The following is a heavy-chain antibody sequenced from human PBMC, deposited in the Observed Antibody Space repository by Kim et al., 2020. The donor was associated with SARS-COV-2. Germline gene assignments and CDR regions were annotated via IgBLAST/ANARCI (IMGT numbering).Heavy chain of an antibody. CDR2: IYPGDSDT. Sequence: GESLKISCKGSGYSFTSYWIGWVRQMPGKGLEWMGIIYPGDSDTRYSPSFQGQVTISADKSISTAYLQWSSLKASDTAMYYCARRSGQGGPLLYPEYNWFDPWGQGTLVTVSS. J-gene: IGHJ5*02. CDR1: GYSFTSYW. D-gene: IGHD2-2*02. V-gene: IGHV5-51*01. CDR3: ARRSGQGGPLLYPEYNWFDP.